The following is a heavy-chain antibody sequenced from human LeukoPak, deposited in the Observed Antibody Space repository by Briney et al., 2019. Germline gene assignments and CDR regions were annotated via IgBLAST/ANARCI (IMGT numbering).Heavy chain of an antibody. CDR1: GFTLSDSA. V-gene: IGHV3-73*01. CDR2: IRSKTNSFAT. D-gene: IGHD4/OR15-4a*01. CDR3: ARHKDPDYGDRKLFDH. J-gene: IGHJ5*02. Sequence: GGSLKLSCAASGFTLSDSAMHWVRQASGKGLEWVGRIRSKTNSFATEYAASVKGGFTISRDDSKNTVYLQLNSLKTEDTATYFCARHKDPDYGDRKLFDHWGLGTLVTVSS.